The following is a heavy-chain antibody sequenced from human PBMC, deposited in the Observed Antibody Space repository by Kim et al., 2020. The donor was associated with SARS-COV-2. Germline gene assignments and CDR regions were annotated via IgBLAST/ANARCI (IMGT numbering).Heavy chain of an antibody. CDR1: GYTFTSHA. CDR2: INTNTGNP. Sequence: ASVKVSCKASGYTFTSHAMNWVRQAPGQGLEWMGWINTNTGNPTYAQDFTGRFVFSLDTSVSAAYLQISSLKAEDTAVYYCARVLYSGTWNCGMDVWGQGTAGTVSS. J-gene: IGHJ6*02. D-gene: IGHD6-13*01. CDR3: ARVLYSGTWNCGMDV. V-gene: IGHV7-4-1*02.